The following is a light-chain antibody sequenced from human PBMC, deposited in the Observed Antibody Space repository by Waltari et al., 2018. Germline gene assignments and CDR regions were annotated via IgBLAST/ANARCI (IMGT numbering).Light chain of an antibody. V-gene: IGKV4-1*01. CDR3: HQYYTNSWA. CDR2: WAS. J-gene: IGKJ1*01. CDR1: QSLFYSSTNKSY. Sequence: DIVMTQSPDSLAVSLGETATIKCRSSQSLFYSSTNKSYLTWWQQKPGQPPNLLISWASTRESGVPDRFTGSGSGTECSLTISGLQAEDVALYYCHQYYTNSWAFGQGTKVEIK.